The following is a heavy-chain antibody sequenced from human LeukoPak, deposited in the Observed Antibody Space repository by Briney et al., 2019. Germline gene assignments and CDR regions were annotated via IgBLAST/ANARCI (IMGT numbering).Heavy chain of an antibody. D-gene: IGHD3-22*01. CDR2: INPSGGST. CDR3: ARTLGSSYYYDSSGYFDY. J-gene: IGHJ4*02. V-gene: IGHV1-46*01. CDR1: GYTFTGYY. Sequence: ASVKVSCKASGYTFTGYYMHWVRQAPGQGLEWMGWINPSGGSTSYAQKFQGRVTMTRDTSTSTVYMELSSLRSEDTAVYYCARTLGSSYYYDSSGYFDYWGQGTLVTVSS.